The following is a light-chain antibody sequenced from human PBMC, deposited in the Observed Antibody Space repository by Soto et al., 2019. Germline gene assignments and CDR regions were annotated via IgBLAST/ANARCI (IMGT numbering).Light chain of an antibody. CDR3: ATWDDSLDGVV. J-gene: IGLJ2*01. CDR2: SNT. CDR1: SSNIGSHT. Sequence: QSVLTQPPSASGTPGQKIAISCSGGSSNIGSHTVNWYQQLPGTAPRLLIYSNTQRPSGVPDRFSGSKSGTSASLAITGLQSDSEGDYYCATWDDSLDGVVFGGGTQLTVL. V-gene: IGLV1-44*01.